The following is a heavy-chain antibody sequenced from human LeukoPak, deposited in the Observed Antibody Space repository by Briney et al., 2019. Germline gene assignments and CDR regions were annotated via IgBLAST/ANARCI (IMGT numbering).Heavy chain of an antibody. CDR2: ISAYNGNT. CDR3: ARGGPPYYGSGSSDY. J-gene: IGHJ4*02. CDR1: GYTFTSYG. D-gene: IGHD3-10*01. Sequence: ASVKVYCKASGYTFTSYGISWVRQAPGQGLEWMGWISAYNGNTNYAQKLQGRVTMTTDTSTSTAYMQLRSLRSDDTAVYYCARGGPPYYGSGSSDYWGQGTLVTVSS. V-gene: IGHV1-18*04.